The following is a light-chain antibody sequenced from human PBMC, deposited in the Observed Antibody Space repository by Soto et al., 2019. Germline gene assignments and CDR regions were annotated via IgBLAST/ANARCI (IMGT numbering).Light chain of an antibody. V-gene: IGLV2-23*02. CDR2: EVS. J-gene: IGLJ1*01. CDR1: GSDVGGYNL. Sequence: QSALTQPASVSGSPGQSITISSPGPGSDVGGYNLVSWYQQHPGKAPKLMIYEVSKRPSGVSNRFSGSKSGNTASLTISGLQAEDEADYYCCSYAGSSTFYVFGTGTKLTVL. CDR3: CSYAGSSTFYV.